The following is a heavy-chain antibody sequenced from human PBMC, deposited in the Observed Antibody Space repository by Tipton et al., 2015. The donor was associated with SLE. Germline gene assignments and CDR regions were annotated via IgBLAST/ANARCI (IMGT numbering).Heavy chain of an antibody. CDR1: GGSFSNYY. CDR2: INYSGST. J-gene: IGHJ4*02. V-gene: IGHV4-34*01. Sequence: PSLTCAVYGGSFSNYYWSWIRQAPGKGLEWIGEINYSGSTNYNPSLKSRVTISVDTSKNQFSLKLSSVTAADTAVYYCARGLKVDYWGQGALVTVSS. CDR3: ARGLKVDY.